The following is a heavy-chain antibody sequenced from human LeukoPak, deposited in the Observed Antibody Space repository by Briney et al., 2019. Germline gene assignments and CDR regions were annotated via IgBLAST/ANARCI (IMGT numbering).Heavy chain of an antibody. V-gene: IGHV3-23*01. CDR1: GITFSSYA. CDR3: AKVGIVGANRRNYFDY. J-gene: IGHJ4*02. Sequence: GGSLRLSCAASGITFSSYALSWVRQAPGKGLEWVSAISGSGGSTYYADSVKGRFTISRDNSKNTLYLQMNSLRAEDTAVYYCAKVGIVGANRRNYFDYWGQGTLVTVSS. D-gene: IGHD1-26*01. CDR2: ISGSGGST.